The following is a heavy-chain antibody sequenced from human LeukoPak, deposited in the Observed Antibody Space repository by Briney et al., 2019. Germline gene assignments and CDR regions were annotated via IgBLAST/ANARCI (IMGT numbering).Heavy chain of an antibody. J-gene: IGHJ4*02. V-gene: IGHV4-39*07. CDR1: GDSISSSSYY. D-gene: IGHD5-12*01. Sequence: SETLSLTCNVSGDSISSSSYYWSWIRQPPGKGLEWIGSIYYSGSTYYNASLKSRVTISVDTSKNQFSLKLSSVTAADTAVYYCARSEGIGGYANFDYWGQGTLVTVSS. CDR2: IYYSGST. CDR3: ARSEGIGGYANFDY.